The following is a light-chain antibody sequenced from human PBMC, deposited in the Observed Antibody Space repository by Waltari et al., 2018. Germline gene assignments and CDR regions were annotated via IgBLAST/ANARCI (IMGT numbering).Light chain of an antibody. CDR3: HHCANWPRLT. CDR2: DSS. Sequence: EVVLTQSPAPLSLSPGERAALSCRARQNVHTCLGWYQQRPGQPPRLLVYDSSTRATGIPARCSGSGSGTDFTLTISSLEPEDCAVYFCHHCANWPRLTFGPGTKVDLK. CDR1: QNVHTC. V-gene: IGKV3-11*01. J-gene: IGKJ3*01.